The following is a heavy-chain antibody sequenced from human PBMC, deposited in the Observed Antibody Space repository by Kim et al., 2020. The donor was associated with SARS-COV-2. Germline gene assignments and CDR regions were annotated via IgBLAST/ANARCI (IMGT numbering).Heavy chain of an antibody. D-gene: IGHD6-13*01. J-gene: IGHJ6*01. V-gene: IGHV3-30*04. CDR1: GFTFSSYA. CDR2: ISYDGSNK. CDR3: ARVGYSSSWYSVEYYYY. Sequence: GGSLRLSCAASGFTFSSYAMHWVRQAPGKGLEWVAVISYDGSNKYYADSVKGRFIISRDNSKNTLYLQMNSLRAEDTAVYYCARVGYSSSWYSVEYYYY.